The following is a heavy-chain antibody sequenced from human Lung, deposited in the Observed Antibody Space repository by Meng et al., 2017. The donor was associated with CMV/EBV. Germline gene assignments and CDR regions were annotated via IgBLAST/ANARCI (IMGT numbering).Heavy chain of an antibody. Sequence: GESLKISCAASGFTFSSYGMHWVRQAPGQGLEWVANIKEDGSERDYVDSVEGRFTISRDNSRNSLFLEMNSLRVGDTAVHYCVRGRGLDAWGQGTTVTVSS. V-gene: IGHV3-7*01. J-gene: IGHJ6*02. CDR1: GFTFSSYG. D-gene: IGHD6-25*01. CDR2: IKEDGSER. CDR3: VRGRGLDA.